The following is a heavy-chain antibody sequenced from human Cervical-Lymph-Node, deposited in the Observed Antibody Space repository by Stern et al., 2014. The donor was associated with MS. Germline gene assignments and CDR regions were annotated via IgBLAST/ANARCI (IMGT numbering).Heavy chain of an antibody. D-gene: IGHD3-22*01. V-gene: IGHV4-61*02. J-gene: IGHJ5*02. CDR2: IYTSGST. CDR1: GGSISSGSYY. CDR3: ARDKGYDSSGYYFWFDP. Sequence: VQLVESGPGLVKPSQTLSLTCTVSGGSISSGSYYWSWIRQPAGKGLEXIGRIYTSGSTNYNPSLKSRVTISVDTSKNQFSRKLSSGTAADTAVYYCARDKGYDSSGYYFWFDPWGQGTLVTVSS.